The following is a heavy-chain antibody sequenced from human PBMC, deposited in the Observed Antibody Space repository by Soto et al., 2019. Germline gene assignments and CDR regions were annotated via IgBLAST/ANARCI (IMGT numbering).Heavy chain of an antibody. J-gene: IGHJ6*02. CDR3: ARNRAIVVVTATYYYYYGMDV. V-gene: IGHV1-69*13. D-gene: IGHD2-21*02. CDR2: IIPIFGTA. CDR1: GYTFTSYA. Sequence: SVKVSCKASGYTFTSYAISWVRQAPGQGLEWMGGIIPIFGTANYAQKFQGRVTITADESTSTAYMELSSLRSEDTAVYYCARNRAIVVVTATYYYYYGMDVWGQGTTVTVSS.